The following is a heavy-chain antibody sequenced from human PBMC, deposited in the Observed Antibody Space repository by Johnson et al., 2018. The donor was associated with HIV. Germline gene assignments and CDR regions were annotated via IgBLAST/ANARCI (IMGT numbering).Heavy chain of an antibody. V-gene: IGHV3-30*04. D-gene: IGHD5-18*01. CDR3: AKGGGQLWFYIAFDI. Sequence: QVQLVESGGGLVQPGGSLRLSCAASGFTFSSYGMHWVRQAPAKGLEWVAVISYDGSDKDYADSVKGRFSISRDKSKDTLYLQMSSLRAEDTAVYYCAKGGGQLWFYIAFDIWGQGTMVTVSS. CDR2: ISYDGSDK. J-gene: IGHJ3*02. CDR1: GFTFSSYG.